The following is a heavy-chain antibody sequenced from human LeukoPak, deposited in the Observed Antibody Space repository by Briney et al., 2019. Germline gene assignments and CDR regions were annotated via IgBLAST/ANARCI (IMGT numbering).Heavy chain of an antibody. V-gene: IGHV4-59*01. CDR3: ARHSSGWYEGLDY. D-gene: IGHD6-19*01. J-gene: IGHJ4*02. CDR2: IYYSGST. CDR1: GGSISSYY. Sequence: SETLSLTYTVSGGSISSYYWSWIRQPPGKGLEWIGYIYYSGSTSYNPSLKSRVTISVDTSKNQFSLKLSSVTAADTAVYYCARHSSGWYEGLDYWGQGTLVTVSS.